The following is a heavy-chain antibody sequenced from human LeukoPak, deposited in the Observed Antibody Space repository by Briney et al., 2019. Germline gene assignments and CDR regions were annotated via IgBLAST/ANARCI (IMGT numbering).Heavy chain of an antibody. D-gene: IGHD3-10*01. V-gene: IGHV4-59*01. CDR1: GGSISSYY. CDR3: ARDRITMVRGVPDY. CDR2: IYYSGST. Sequence: SETLSLTCTVSGGSISSYYWSWIRQPPGKGLEWIGYIYYSGSTNYNPSLKSRVTISVDTSKNQFSLKLSSVTAADTAVYYCARDRITMVRGVPDYWGQGTLVTVSS. J-gene: IGHJ4*02.